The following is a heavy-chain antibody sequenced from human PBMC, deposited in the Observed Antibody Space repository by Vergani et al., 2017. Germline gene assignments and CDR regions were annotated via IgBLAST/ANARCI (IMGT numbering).Heavy chain of an antibody. V-gene: IGHV1-69*12. CDR3: ARGEXAAAGTLYYYGMDV. CDR1: GGTFSSYA. D-gene: IGHD6-13*01. J-gene: IGHJ6*02. Sequence: QVQLVQSGAEVKKPGSSVNVSCKASGGTFSSYAISWVRQATGQGLEWMGGIIPIFGTANYAQKFQGRVTITADESTSTAYMELSSLRSEDTAVYYCARGEXAAAGTLYYYGMDVWGQGTTVTVSS. CDR2: IIPIFGTA.